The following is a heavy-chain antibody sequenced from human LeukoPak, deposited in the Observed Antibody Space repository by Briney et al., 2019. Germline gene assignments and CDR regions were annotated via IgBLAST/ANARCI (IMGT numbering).Heavy chain of an antibody. V-gene: IGHV3-23*01. Sequence: GGSLRLSCAASGFTFSSYAMSWVRQAPGKGLEWVSAISGSGGRTFHADSVKGRFTISRDNSKNTLYLQMNSLRAEDTAVYYCASQYYYDSSGYYREHDYWGQGTLVTVSS. CDR2: ISGSGGRT. CDR3: ASQYYYDSSGYYREHDY. CDR1: GFTFSSYA. D-gene: IGHD3-22*01. J-gene: IGHJ4*02.